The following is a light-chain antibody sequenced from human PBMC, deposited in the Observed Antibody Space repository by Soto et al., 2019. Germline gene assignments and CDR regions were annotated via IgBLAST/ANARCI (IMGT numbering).Light chain of an antibody. CDR3: QKYNSAPPLT. CDR1: QGISNY. Sequence: DIQMTQSPSSLSASVGDRVTITCRASQGISNYLAWYQQKPGKVPKLLIYAASTLQSGVPSRFSGSGSGTDFTLTISSLPPEDVANYYCQKYNSAPPLTFGGGTKVEIK. CDR2: AAS. J-gene: IGKJ4*01. V-gene: IGKV1-27*01.